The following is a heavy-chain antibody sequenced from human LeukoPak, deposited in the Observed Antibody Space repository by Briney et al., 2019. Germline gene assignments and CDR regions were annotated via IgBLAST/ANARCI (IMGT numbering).Heavy chain of an antibody. V-gene: IGHV3-7*01. CDR3: TKDRQGPNQYHMDV. CDR1: GFTFSSLW. Sequence: GGSLRLSCAASGFTFSSLWMRWGREAPRRGPEGVANINQDGGTTYYVDSVKGRYTISRDNAKNSLSLHMSSLRAEDTAVYYCTKDRQGPNQYHMDVWGKGSTVTVSS. CDR2: INQDGGTT. J-gene: IGHJ6*03.